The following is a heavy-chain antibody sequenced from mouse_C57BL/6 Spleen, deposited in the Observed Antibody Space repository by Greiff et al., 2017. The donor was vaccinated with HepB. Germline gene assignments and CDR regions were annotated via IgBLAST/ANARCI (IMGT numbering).Heavy chain of an antibody. CDR1: GYTLTDYY. CDR2: IYPGSGNT. J-gene: IGHJ2*01. V-gene: IGHV1-76*01. Sequence: QVQLQQSGAELVRPGASVKLSCKASGYTLTDYYINWVKQRPGQGLEWIARIYPGSGNTYYNEKFKGKATLTAEKSSSTAYMQLSSLTSEDSAVYVCARKSLLDSSGYVFDYWGQGTTLTVSS. CDR3: ARKSLLDSSGYVFDY. D-gene: IGHD3-2*02.